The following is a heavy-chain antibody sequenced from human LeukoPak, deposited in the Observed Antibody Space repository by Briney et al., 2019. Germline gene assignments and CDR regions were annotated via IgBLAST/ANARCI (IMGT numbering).Heavy chain of an antibody. CDR3: ARGRGEVVVAAWDVFDI. J-gene: IGHJ3*02. V-gene: IGHV4-59*08. Sequence: SETLSLTCTVSGGAISSYYWSWIRQPPGQGLEWIAYMLYSGTTNYNPSLRSRVTISLDTSKNQSSLRLSSVTAADTAVYYCARGRGEVVVAAWDVFDIWGQGTMVTVSS. CDR1: GGAISSYY. CDR2: MLYSGTT. D-gene: IGHD2-15*01.